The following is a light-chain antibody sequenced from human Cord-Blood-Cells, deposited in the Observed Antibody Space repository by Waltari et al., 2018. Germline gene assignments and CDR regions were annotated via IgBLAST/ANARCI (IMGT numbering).Light chain of an antibody. Sequence: TQSPATLSLSPGERVTLSCRASQSVSSYLAWYQQKPGQAPRLLIYDASNRATGIPARFSGSGSGTDFTLTISSLEPEDFAVYYCQQRSNWPLTFGGGTKVEIK. J-gene: IGKJ4*01. V-gene: IGKV3-11*01. CDR1: QSVSSY. CDR3: QQRSNWPLT. CDR2: DAS.